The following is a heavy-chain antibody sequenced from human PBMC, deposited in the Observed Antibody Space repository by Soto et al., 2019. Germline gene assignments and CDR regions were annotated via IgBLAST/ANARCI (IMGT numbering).Heavy chain of an antibody. Sequence: SETLSLTCAVYGGSFSGYYWSWIRQPPGKGLEWIGEINHSGSTNYNPSLKSRVTISVDTSKNQFSLKLSSVTAADTAVYYCARGRCLRDGYSNYFDYWGQGTLVTVSS. CDR1: GGSFSGYY. CDR3: ARGRCLRDGYSNYFDY. V-gene: IGHV4-34*01. J-gene: IGHJ4*02. D-gene: IGHD4-4*01. CDR2: INHSGST.